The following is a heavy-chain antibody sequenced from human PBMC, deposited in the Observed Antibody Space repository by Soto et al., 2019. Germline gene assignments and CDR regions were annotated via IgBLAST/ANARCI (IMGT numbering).Heavy chain of an antibody. V-gene: IGHV5-51*01. CDR1: GYSFTNYW. CDR3: ARITNDYGDKDAFDI. J-gene: IGHJ3*02. CDR2: IYPGDSDT. Sequence: PGESLKISCKGSGYSFTNYWIVWVRQMPGKGLEWMGIIYPGDSDTRYSPSFQGQVTISADKSISTAYLQWSSLKASDTAMYYCARITNDYGDKDAFDIWGQGTMVTVSS. D-gene: IGHD4-17*01.